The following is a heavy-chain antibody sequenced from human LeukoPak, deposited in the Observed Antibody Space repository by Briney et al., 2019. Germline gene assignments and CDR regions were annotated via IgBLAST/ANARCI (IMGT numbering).Heavy chain of an antibody. CDR2: VDSSGNT. Sequence: PSETLSLTCSVSVVSMNGYYWSWLRQSAGNRLEWIGHVDSSGNTNYNPSLESRVTISLDTSKNQFSLNLFSVTAADTAMYYCTRANGYGLIDYWGQGTLVTVSS. J-gene: IGHJ4*02. D-gene: IGHD3-10*01. V-gene: IGHV4-4*07. CDR3: TRANGYGLIDY. CDR1: VVSMNGYY.